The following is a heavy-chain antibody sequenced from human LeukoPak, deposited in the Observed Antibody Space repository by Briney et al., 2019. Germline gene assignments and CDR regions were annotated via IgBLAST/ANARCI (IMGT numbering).Heavy chain of an antibody. CDR2: ISWNSGSI. V-gene: IGHV3-9*01. J-gene: IGHJ4*02. CDR1: GFTFDDYA. Sequence: PGGSLRLSCAASGFTFDDYAMHWVRQAPGKGLEWVSGISWNSGSIGYADSVKGRFTISRDNAKNSLYLQMNSLRAEDTALYYCAKAVNTLVGATGGFDYWGQGTLVTVSS. CDR3: AKAVNTLVGATGGFDY. D-gene: IGHD1-26*01.